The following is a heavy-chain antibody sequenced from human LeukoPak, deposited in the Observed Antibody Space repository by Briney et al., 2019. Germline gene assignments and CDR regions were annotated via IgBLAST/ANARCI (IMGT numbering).Heavy chain of an antibody. J-gene: IGHJ4*02. CDR3: ANSPDGSNTRCYNY. Sequence: GGSLRLSCAASGFTFSSYWMSWVRQAPGKGLEWVANIRPDGSEIYYGDSVKGRFTISRDSSKNTLYLQMNSLRAEDTAMYYCANSPDGSNTRCYNYWGQGTLVTVSS. CDR1: GFTFSSYW. V-gene: IGHV3-7*01. CDR2: IRPDGSEI. D-gene: IGHD2-2*02.